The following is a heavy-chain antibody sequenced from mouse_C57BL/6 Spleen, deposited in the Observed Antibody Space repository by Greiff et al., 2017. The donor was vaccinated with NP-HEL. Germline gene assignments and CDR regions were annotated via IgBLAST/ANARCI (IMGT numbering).Heavy chain of an antibody. D-gene: IGHD5-5*01. CDR3: ATGTTYGY. CDR1: GYTFTSYW. CDR2: IDPSDSYT. Sequence: VQLQQPGAELVKPGASVKLSCKASGYTFTSYWMQWVKQRPGQGLEWIGEIDPSDSYTNYNQKFKGKATLTVDTSSSTAYMQLSSLTSEDSAVYYCATGTTYGYWGQGTTLTVSS. J-gene: IGHJ2*01. V-gene: IGHV1-50*01.